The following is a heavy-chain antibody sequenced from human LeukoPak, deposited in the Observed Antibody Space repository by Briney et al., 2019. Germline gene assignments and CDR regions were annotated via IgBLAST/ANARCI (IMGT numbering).Heavy chain of an antibody. CDR1: GFTVFNNY. CDR3: ATPAAGPGAEYSLY. J-gene: IGHJ1*01. CDR2: IDFTSRYI. Sequence: GGSLRLSCAPSGFTVFNNYMSWVRRAPGKGLEWVSSIDFTSRYIYNADSVKGRFTTSRDNAKNSLDLQMNSLKVEDTAVYYCATPAAGPGAEYSLYWGQGTLVIVSS. D-gene: IGHD6-13*01. V-gene: IGHV3-21*01.